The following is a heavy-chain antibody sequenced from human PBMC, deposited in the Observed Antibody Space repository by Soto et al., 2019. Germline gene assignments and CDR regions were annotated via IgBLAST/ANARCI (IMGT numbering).Heavy chain of an antibody. J-gene: IGHJ4*02. CDR1: GYTFSSHG. CDR3: ARDVFY. V-gene: IGHV1-18*01. Sequence: QVQLVQSGAEMKKPGALVKVSCKASGYTFSSHGINWVRQAPGQRLEWVGWISADDGYTNYAQNLQDRVIMTTDTSTSTAYMELTSLRSDDTAVYYCARDVFYWGQGTLVTVSS. CDR2: ISADDGYT.